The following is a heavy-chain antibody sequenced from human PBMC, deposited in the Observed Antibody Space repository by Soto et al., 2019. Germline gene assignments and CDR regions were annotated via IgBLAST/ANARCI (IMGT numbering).Heavy chain of an antibody. CDR3: ARINYCSSTSCYKPYCYGMDV. CDR2: IYYSGST. D-gene: IGHD2-2*02. CDR1: GGSISSGDYY. V-gene: IGHV4-30-4*01. J-gene: IGHJ6*02. Sequence: SETLSLTCTVSGGSISSGDYYWSWIRQPPGKGLEWIGYIYYSGSTYYNPSLKSRVTISVDTSKNQFSLKLSSVTAADTAVYYCARINYCSSTSCYKPYCYGMDVWGQGTTVTVSS.